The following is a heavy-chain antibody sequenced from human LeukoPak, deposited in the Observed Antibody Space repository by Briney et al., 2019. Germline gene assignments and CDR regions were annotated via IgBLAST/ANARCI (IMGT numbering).Heavy chain of an antibody. D-gene: IGHD3-16*01. CDR3: ARGDWGYTLLGLGRRFDP. CDR2: IYHSGST. CDR1: GGSISSSNC. Sequence: SGTLSLTCAVSGGSISSSNCWSWVRQPPGKGREGIGEIYHSGSTNYNPSLKSRVTISVDTSKNQFSLKLSSVTAADTAVYYCARGDWGYTLLGLGRRFDPWGQGTLVTVSS. V-gene: IGHV4-4*02. J-gene: IGHJ5*02.